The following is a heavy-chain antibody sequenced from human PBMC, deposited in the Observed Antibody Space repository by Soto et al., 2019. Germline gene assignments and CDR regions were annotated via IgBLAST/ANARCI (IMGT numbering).Heavy chain of an antibody. CDR2: ISSSSSVI. J-gene: IGHJ6*03. D-gene: IGHD2-15*01. Sequence: EVQLVESGGGLVQPGGSLRLSCATSGFILSDCAMNWVRQAPGKGLEWVSYISSSSSVIDYADSVKGRFTVSRDNARNSLYLQMSSLRAEDTAVYYCARDLSWCSSWYYYMDVWGKGTTVTVSS. V-gene: IGHV3-48*01. CDR3: ARDLSWCSSWYYYMDV. CDR1: GFILSDCA.